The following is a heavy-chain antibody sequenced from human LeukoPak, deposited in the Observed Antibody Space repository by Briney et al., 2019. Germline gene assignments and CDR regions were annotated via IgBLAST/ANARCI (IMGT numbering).Heavy chain of an antibody. CDR1: GYTFTGYY. J-gene: IGHJ4*02. CDR2: INPNSGGT. V-gene: IGHV1-2*02. CDR3: ARVLPSVSGSQHDY. D-gene: IGHD1-26*01. Sequence: GASVKVSCKASGYTFTGYYMHWVRQAPGQGLEWMGWINPNSGGTNYAQKFQGRVTVTRDTSISTAYMELSRLRSDDTAVYYCARVLPSVSGSQHDYWGQGTLVTVSS.